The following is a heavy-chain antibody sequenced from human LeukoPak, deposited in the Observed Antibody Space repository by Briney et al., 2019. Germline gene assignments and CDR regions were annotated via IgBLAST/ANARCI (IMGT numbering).Heavy chain of an antibody. CDR3: ARGVIGNYYGSGGIDY. D-gene: IGHD3-10*01. CDR2: INPNSGGT. CDR1: GYTFTSYG. V-gene: IGHV1-2*02. Sequence: ASVKVSCKASGYTFTSYGISWVRQAPGQGLEWMGWINPNSGGTNYAQKFQGRVTMTRDTSISTAYMELSRLRSDDTAVYYCARGVIGNYYGSGGIDYWGQGTLVTVSS. J-gene: IGHJ4*02.